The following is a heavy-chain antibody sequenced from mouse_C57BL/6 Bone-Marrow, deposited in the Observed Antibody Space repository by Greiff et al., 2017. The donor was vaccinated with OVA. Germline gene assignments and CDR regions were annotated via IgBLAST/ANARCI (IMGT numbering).Heavy chain of an antibody. V-gene: IGHV5-16*01. J-gene: IGHJ1*03. D-gene: IGHD2-4*01. CDR1: GFTFSDYY. Sequence: EVMLVESEGGLVQPGSSMKLSCTASGFTFSDYYMAWVRQVPEKGLEWVANINYDGSSTYYLDSLKSRFIISRDNAKNILYLQMSSLKSEDTATYYCARDDYDPYWYFDVWGTGTTVTVSS. CDR2: INYDGSST. CDR3: ARDDYDPYWYFDV.